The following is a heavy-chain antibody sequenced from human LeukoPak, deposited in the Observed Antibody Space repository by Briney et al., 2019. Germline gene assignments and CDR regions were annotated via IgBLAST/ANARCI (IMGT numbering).Heavy chain of an antibody. CDR1: GFTSGFTFSDYE. V-gene: IGHV3-48*03. CDR3: TTITVAAAFDY. CDR2: VSSSGSTK. D-gene: IGHD6-19*01. J-gene: IGHJ4*02. Sequence: GGSLRLSCAVSGFTSGFTFSDYEMNWVRQAPGKGLEWVSYVSSSGSTKYYADSVKGRFTISRDNAKNSLYLQMNSLRAEDTAVYYCTTITVAAAFDYWGQGTLVTVSS.